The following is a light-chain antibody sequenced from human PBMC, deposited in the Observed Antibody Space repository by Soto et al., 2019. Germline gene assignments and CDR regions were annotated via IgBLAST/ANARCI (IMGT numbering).Light chain of an antibody. V-gene: IGLV1-40*01. Sequence: QSVLTQPPSVSGAPGQRVTISCTGSSPNIGAGYDAHWYQQLPVRAPKPLIYGNTNRPSAVPDRFSGSKSCPSASLAITGLQAEDEADYYCLSFDSSLSVVFGGGTKLTVL. J-gene: IGLJ2*01. CDR2: GNT. CDR3: LSFDSSLSVV. CDR1: SPNIGAGYD.